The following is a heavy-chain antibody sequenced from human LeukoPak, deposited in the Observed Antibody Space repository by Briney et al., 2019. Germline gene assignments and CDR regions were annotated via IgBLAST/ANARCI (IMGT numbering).Heavy chain of an antibody. D-gene: IGHD2-8*01. CDR2: IIPILGIA. CDR1: GGTFSSYA. V-gene: IGHV1-69*04. CDR3: ARDALYEMTNWFDP. Sequence: SVKVSCKASGGTFSSYAISWVRQAPGQGLGWMGRIIPILGIANYAQKFQGRVTITADKSTSTAYMELSSLRSEDTAVYYCARDALYEMTNWFDPWGQGTLVTVSS. J-gene: IGHJ5*02.